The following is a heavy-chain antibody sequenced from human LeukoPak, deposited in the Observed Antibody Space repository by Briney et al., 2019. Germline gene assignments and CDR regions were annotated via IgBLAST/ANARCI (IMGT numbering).Heavy chain of an antibody. V-gene: IGHV4-59*01. D-gene: IGHD3-10*01. CDR1: GGSISSYY. CDR3: ARANYGSGSYYLDY. J-gene: IGHJ4*02. CDR2: IYYSGST. Sequence: KTSETLSLTCTVSGGSISSYYWSWIRQPPGKGLEWIGYIYYSGSTNYNPSLKSRVTISVDTSKNQFSLKLSSVTAPDTAVYYCARANYGSGSYYLDYWGQGTLVTVSS.